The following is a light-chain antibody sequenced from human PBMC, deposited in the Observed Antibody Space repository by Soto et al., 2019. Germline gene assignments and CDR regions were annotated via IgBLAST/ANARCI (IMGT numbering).Light chain of an antibody. Sequence: EIVMTQSPATLSVSPGETATLSCRASQSVNYNLAWYHQKPGQRPRLLIYGAFTRATGIPARLSGSGSGTEFTLTISSLQSEDFAVYYCQQYKDWPPLTVGGGNKVEI. CDR2: GAF. V-gene: IGKV3-15*01. J-gene: IGKJ4*01. CDR3: QQYKDWPPLT. CDR1: QSVNYN.